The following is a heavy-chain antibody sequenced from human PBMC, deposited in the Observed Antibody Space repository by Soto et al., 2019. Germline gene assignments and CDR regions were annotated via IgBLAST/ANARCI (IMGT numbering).Heavy chain of an antibody. Sequence: QVQLHEPGPGLVKPSETLSLTCTVSDVSTSNFFWKWFRQPPGKGLEWIGNIHSSGTTNYNPSLESRVTISVDTSKSQCSLKTNSVTAADTAVYYCARGSGWLTDYWGQGTQVTVST. V-gene: IGHV4-59*08. CDR2: IHSSGTT. J-gene: IGHJ4*02. CDR1: DVSTSNFF. D-gene: IGHD6-19*01. CDR3: ARGSGWLTDY.